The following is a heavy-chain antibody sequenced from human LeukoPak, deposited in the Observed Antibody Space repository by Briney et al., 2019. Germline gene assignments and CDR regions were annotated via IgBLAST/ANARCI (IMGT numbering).Heavy chain of an antibody. Sequence: SETLSLTCAVYGESLSNYYWSWIRQPPGKGLEWIGEINHYGSTNYNPSLKSRITISVDTSKNQFSLKLSSVTAADTAVYHCAREVVYYYDNSGYLDYWGQGTLVTVSS. CDR2: INHYGST. D-gene: IGHD3-22*01. J-gene: IGHJ4*02. CDR1: GESLSNYY. V-gene: IGHV4-34*01. CDR3: AREVVYYYDNSGYLDY.